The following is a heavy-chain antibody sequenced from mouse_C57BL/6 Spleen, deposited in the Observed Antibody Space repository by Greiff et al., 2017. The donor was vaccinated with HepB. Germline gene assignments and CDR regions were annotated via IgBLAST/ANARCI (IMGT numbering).Heavy chain of an antibody. D-gene: IGHD2-1*01. CDR1: GFNIKDDY. CDR3: TTYGNYGWFAY. J-gene: IGHJ3*01. V-gene: IGHV14-4*01. Sequence: EVKLQESGAELVRPGASVKLSCTASGFNIKDDYMHWVKQRPEQGLEWIGWIDPENGDTEYASKFQGKATITADTSSNTAYLQLSSLTSEDTAVYYCTTYGNYGWFAYWGQGTLVTVSA. CDR2: IDPENGDT.